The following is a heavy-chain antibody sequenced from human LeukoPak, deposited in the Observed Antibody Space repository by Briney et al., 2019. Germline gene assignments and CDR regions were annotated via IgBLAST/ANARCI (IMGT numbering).Heavy chain of an antibody. CDR1: GYTFTGYY. CDR2: INPNSGGT. J-gene: IGHJ4*02. V-gene: IGHV1-2*02. Sequence: GASVKVSCKASGYTFTGYYMHWVRQAPGQGLEWMGWINPNSGGTNYAQKFQGRVTMTRDTSTSTVYMELSSLRSEDTAVYYCARESWKHKRACGGDCYSGDYGYWGQGTLVTVSS. CDR3: ARESWKHKRACGGDCYSGDYGY. D-gene: IGHD2-21*02.